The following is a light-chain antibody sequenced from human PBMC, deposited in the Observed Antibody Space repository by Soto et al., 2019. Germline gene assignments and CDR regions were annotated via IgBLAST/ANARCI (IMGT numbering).Light chain of an antibody. CDR3: AAWDDSLNANYV. J-gene: IGLJ1*01. CDR2: SNN. Sequence: QSVLTQPRSASGTPGQRVTISCSGSSSNIGSNTVNWYQQLPGTAPKLLIYSNNQRPSGVPDRFSGSKSGTSASLAISGLQSEDEADYYCAAWDDSLNANYVFGTGTKVTVL. V-gene: IGLV1-44*01. CDR1: SSNIGSNT.